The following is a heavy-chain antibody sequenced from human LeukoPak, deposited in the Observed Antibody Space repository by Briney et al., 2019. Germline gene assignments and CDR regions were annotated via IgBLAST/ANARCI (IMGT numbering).Heavy chain of an antibody. Sequence: PSETLSLTCTVSGGPISNYYWSWIRQPPGKGLEWIGYIYYSGSTNYNPSLKSRVTISVDTSKNQFSPRLSSVTAADTAVYYCARSPRGGTKTYFDYWGQGTLVTVSP. V-gene: IGHV4-59*01. D-gene: IGHD1-14*01. CDR1: GGPISNYY. J-gene: IGHJ4*02. CDR3: ARSPRGGTKTYFDY. CDR2: IYYSGST.